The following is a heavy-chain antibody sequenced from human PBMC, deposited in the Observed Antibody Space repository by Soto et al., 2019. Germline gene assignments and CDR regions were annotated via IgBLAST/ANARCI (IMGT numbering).Heavy chain of an antibody. D-gene: IGHD2-21*01. CDR1: GFTLSNYW. J-gene: IGHJ6*02. V-gene: IGHV3-74*01. CDR2: INSDGRNT. Sequence: PGGSLRLSCAAYGFTLSNYWMHWVRRAPGKGLVWVSRINSDGRNTPYADSVKGRFTISRDNAKNTLYLQMDSLRDEDTAVYFCARDMWSTTDYYYVMDVWGQGTTVTV. CDR3: ARDMWSTTDYYYVMDV.